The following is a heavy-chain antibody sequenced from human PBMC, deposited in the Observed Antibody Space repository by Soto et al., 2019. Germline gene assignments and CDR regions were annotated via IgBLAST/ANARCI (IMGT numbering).Heavy chain of an antibody. D-gene: IGHD6-13*01. V-gene: IGHV3-48*01. CDR2: ISGRSNTI. CDR1: GFTFSDYN. CDR3: ASHRSWYYYYGMGV. J-gene: IGHJ6*02. Sequence: GGSLRLSCVASGFTFSDYNMNWVRQAPGKGLEWVSFISGRSNTIYYADSVKGRFTISRDNAKNSLYLLMNSLRAEDTAVYYCASHRSWYYYYGMGVWGQGTTVTVSS.